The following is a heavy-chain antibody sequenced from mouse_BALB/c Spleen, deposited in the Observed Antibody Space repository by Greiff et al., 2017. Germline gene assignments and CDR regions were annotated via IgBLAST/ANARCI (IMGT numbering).Heavy chain of an antibody. CDR2: ISNGGGST. CDR3: ARHKGDY. J-gene: IGHJ4*01. V-gene: IGHV5-12-2*01. Sequence: EVMLVESGGGLVQPGGSLKLSCAASGFTFSSYTMSWVRQTPEKRLEWVAYISNGGGSTYYPDTVKGRFTISRDNAKNTLYLQMSSLKSEDTAMYYCARHKGDYWGQGTSVTVSS. CDR1: GFTFSSYT.